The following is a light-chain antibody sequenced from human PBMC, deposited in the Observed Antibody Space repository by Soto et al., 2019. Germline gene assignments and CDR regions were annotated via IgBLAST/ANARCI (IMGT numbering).Light chain of an antibody. J-gene: IGKJ2*01. Sequence: DIQMTQSPSTLSASVGDRVTITCRASQSISSWLAWYQQKPGKAPNLLIYQVSSLESGVPSRFSGSRSGTEFTLTISSLRPDDFATYYCQQYYTYPYTFGQGTKLEIK. CDR1: QSISSW. CDR3: QQYYTYPYT. V-gene: IGKV1-5*03. CDR2: QVS.